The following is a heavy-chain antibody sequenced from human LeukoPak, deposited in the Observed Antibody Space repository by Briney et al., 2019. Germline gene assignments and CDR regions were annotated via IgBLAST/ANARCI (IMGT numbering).Heavy chain of an antibody. CDR1: GYSVSSGFY. CDR2: IFHSGFT. D-gene: IGHD4-17*01. V-gene: IGHV4-38-2*02. J-gene: IGHJ4*02. Sequence: PSETLSLTCTVSGYSVSSGFYWGWIRQPPGKGLEWIGSIFHSGFTYHNPSLKSRVTMSVDTSKNQFSLNLSSVTAADTAVYFCARDLNLRRFDFWGQGALVTVSS. CDR3: ARDLNLRRFDF.